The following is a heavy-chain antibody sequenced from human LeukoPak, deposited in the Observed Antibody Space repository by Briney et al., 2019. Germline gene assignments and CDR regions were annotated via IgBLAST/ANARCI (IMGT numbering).Heavy chain of an antibody. V-gene: IGHV1-69*13. Sequence: SVKVFCKASGGTFSSYAISWVRQAPGQGLEWMGGIIPIFGTANYAQKFQGRVTITADESTSTAYMELSSLRSEDTAVYYCARDHDYYDSSGHFDNWGQGTLVTVSS. D-gene: IGHD3-22*01. CDR3: ARDHDYYDSSGHFDN. CDR1: GGTFSSYA. CDR2: IIPIFGTA. J-gene: IGHJ4*02.